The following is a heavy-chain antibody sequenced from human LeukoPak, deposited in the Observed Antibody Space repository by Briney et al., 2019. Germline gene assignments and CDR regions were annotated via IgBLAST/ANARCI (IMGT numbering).Heavy chain of an antibody. CDR1: GFTFSTYW. Sequence: GGSLRLSCAASGFTFSTYWMAWVRQAPGKGLEWVGNIKEDGTETNYVDSVKGRFTMSRDNAKNSLYLQMNSLRAEDTAVYYCARGGAYSSGPFDYWGQGTLVTVSS. CDR2: IKEDGTET. D-gene: IGHD6-25*01. V-gene: IGHV3-7*01. J-gene: IGHJ4*02. CDR3: ARGGAYSSGPFDY.